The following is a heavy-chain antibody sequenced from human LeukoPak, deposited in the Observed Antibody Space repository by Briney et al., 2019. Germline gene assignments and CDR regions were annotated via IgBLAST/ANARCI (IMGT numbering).Heavy chain of an antibody. CDR3: ARGGDGGNDY. D-gene: IGHD4-23*01. V-gene: IGHV4-59*10. CDR1: GGSFSSYY. CDR2: IYTSGSA. Sequence: SETLSLTCAVYGGSFSSYYWSWIRQPAGKGLEWIGRIYTSGSANYNPSLKSRVTMSVDTSKNQFSLKLSSVTAADTAVYYCARGGDGGNDYWGQGTLVTVSS. J-gene: IGHJ4*02.